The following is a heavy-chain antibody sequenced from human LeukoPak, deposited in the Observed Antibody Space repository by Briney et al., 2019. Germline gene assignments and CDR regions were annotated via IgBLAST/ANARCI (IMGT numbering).Heavy chain of an antibody. V-gene: IGHV5-51*01. D-gene: IGHD3-10*01. CDR1: GYSFTTYW. Sequence: GESLKISCKGSGYSFTTYWIGWVRQMPGKGLEWMGIIFPGDSDTIYSPSFQGQVTISADKSISTAYLQWSSLKASDTAMYYCARSRAMVRGVIKNWFDPWGQGTLVTVSS. CDR2: IFPGDSDT. CDR3: ARSRAMVRGVIKNWFDP. J-gene: IGHJ5*02.